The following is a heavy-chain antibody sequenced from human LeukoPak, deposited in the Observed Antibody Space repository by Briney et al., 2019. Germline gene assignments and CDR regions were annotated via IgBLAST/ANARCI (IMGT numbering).Heavy chain of an antibody. CDR2: IWYDGSNK. J-gene: IGHJ4*02. Sequence: GGSLRLSCAASGFTFINYVMHWVRQAPGKGLEWVAVIWYDGSNKYYADSVKGRFTISRDNSKNTLHLQMNSLRAEDTAVYYCARDGSSGWYWVDYWGQGTLVTVSS. CDR3: ARDGSSGWYWVDY. V-gene: IGHV3-33*01. D-gene: IGHD6-19*01. CDR1: GFTFINYV.